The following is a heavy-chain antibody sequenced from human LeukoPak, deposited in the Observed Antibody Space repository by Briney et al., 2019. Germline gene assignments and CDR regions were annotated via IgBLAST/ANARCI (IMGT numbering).Heavy chain of an antibody. V-gene: IGHV4-39*07. CDR1: GGSISSNTCY. D-gene: IGHD3-10*01. CDR2: IYYSGST. CDR3: ARDPMVRGDFDY. Sequence: SETLSLTCTVSGGSISSNTCYWGWIRQPPGKGLEWIGSIYYSGSTYYNPSLKSRVTISVDTSKNQFSLNLSSVTAADTAVYYCARDPMVRGDFDYWGQGTLVTVSS. J-gene: IGHJ4*02.